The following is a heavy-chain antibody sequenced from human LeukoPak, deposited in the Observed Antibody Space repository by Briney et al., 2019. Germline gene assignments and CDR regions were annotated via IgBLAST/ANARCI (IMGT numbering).Heavy chain of an antibody. CDR3: ARDYQGGDGYNSHY. CDR1: GGTFSSYA. CDR2: VIPIFGTA. Sequence: GASVKVSCKASGGTFSSYAISWVRQAPGQGLEWMGGVIPIFGTANYAQKFQGRVTITADESTSTAYMELSSLRSEDTAVYYCARDYQGGDGYNSHYWGQGTLVTVSS. J-gene: IGHJ4*02. V-gene: IGHV1-69*13. D-gene: IGHD5-24*01.